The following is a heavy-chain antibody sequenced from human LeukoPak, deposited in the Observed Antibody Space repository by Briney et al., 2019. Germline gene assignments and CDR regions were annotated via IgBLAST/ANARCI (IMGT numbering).Heavy chain of an antibody. V-gene: IGHV3-30*02. D-gene: IGHD1-26*01. CDR2: IWNDGSA. Sequence: GGSLRLSCTAFGFTLSSDGMHWVRQAPGKGLDWVSFIWNDGSAVYADSVKGRFTISRDNSRNTLYLQMNSVRAEDTAIYYCMKDDALVWGQGTLVTVSS. CDR3: MKDDALV. J-gene: IGHJ4*02. CDR1: GFTLSSDG.